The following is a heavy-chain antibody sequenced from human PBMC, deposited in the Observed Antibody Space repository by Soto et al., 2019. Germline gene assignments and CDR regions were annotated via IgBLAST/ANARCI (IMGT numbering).Heavy chain of an antibody. CDR1: GYTFSKYW. Sequence: GESLQISCQGSGYTFSKYWIGWVRQTPGKGLEWMGMIYPGDSDARYSPSFEGQVTFSVDKSINTAYLQWNSLKASDTAMYYCARQGGEYNTMSDYWGQGTLVTVSS. J-gene: IGHJ4*02. CDR3: ARQGGEYNTMSDY. CDR2: IYPGDSDA. V-gene: IGHV5-51*01. D-gene: IGHD3-10*01.